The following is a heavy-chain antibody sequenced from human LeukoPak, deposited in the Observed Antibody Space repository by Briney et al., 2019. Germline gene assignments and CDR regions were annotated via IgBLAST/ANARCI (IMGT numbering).Heavy chain of an antibody. V-gene: IGHV3-48*04. CDR3: TRAGTVAGLVWYFDL. J-gene: IGHJ2*01. CDR1: GFTFSDYS. D-gene: IGHD6-19*01. Sequence: PGGSLRLSCAASGFTFSDYSMNWVRQAPGKGLEWISYVGISSGNTKYADSVKGRFTISGDNAKNTLYLQMNSLRAEDTAVYYCTRAGTVAGLVWYFDLWGRGTLVTVSS. CDR2: VGISSGNT.